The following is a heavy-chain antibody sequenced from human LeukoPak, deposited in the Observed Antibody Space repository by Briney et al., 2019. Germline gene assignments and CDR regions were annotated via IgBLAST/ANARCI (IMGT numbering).Heavy chain of an antibody. V-gene: IGHV1-8*01. J-gene: IGHJ4*02. Sequence: GASVKVSCEASGYTLTSYDINWVRQATGQGLEGMGWMNPNSGRAGYAQNFQGRITITRNTSISTAYMELSSLRSEDTAVYYCTRETSSRYFDYWGQGTLVTVSS. CDR2: MNPNSGRA. CDR3: TRETSSRYFDY. CDR1: GYTLTSYD.